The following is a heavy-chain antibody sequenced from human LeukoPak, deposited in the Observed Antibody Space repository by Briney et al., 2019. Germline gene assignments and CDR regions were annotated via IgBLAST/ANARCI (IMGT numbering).Heavy chain of an antibody. CDR1: GFSINTGGMA. CDR2: IYSNDDK. V-gene: IGHV2-5*01. J-gene: IGHJ4*02. Sequence: SGPTLVKPTQTLTLTCTLSGFSINTGGMAVGWIRHPPGKALEWLALIYSNDDKRYSVSLKTRLTITKDTSKNQVVLTVTNMDPVDTATYFCALSTTTSSIVTFDYWGQGTLVTVSS. CDR3: ALSTTTSSIVTFDY. D-gene: IGHD6-6*01.